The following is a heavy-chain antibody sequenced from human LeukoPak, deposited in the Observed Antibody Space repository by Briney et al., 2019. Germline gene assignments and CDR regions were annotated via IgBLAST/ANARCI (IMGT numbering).Heavy chain of an antibody. D-gene: IGHD4-11*01. Sequence: GGSLRLSCAASGFTFSNYAMSWVRQAPRKGLEWVSGISGSGVATYYADSVKGRFTISRDNSKNTLYLQMNSPRAEDTAIYYCAKDRATVAWFDPWGQGTLVSVSS. V-gene: IGHV3-23*01. CDR3: AKDRATVAWFDP. CDR1: GFTFSNYA. CDR2: ISGSGVAT. J-gene: IGHJ5*02.